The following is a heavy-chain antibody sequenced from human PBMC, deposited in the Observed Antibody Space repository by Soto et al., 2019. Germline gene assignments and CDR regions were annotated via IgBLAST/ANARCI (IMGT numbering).Heavy chain of an antibody. J-gene: IGHJ5*01. CDR2: INPNSGGT. CDR1: CFTFTGYY. CDR3: ARDQGAWPYNWFDF. V-gene: IGHV1-2*04. Sequence: SGKDCFKGSCFTFTGYYLHWVRQAPGQGPEWMGWINPNSGGTKYAQKFQGWVTMTRDTSITTAYMELSNLRSDDTAVYYCARDQGAWPYNWFDFWGQGTPVTVSS.